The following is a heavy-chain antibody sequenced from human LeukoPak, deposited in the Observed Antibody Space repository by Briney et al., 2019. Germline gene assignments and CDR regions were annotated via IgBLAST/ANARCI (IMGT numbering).Heavy chain of an antibody. V-gene: IGHV1-18*04. D-gene: IGHD3-3*01. CDR3: ARGGEEDFWSGRNWFDP. CDR2: ISAYNGNT. J-gene: IGHJ5*02. CDR1: GYIFTGYY. Sequence: VASVKVSCKASGYIFTGYYMHWVRQAPGQGLEWMGWISAYNGNTNYAQKLQGRVTMTTDTSTSTAYMELRSLRSDDTAVYYCARGGEEDFWSGRNWFDPWGQGTLVTVSS.